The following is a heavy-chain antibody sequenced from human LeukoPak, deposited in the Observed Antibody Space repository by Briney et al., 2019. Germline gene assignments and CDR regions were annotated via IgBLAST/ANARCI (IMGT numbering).Heavy chain of an antibody. J-gene: IGHJ4*02. CDR1: GFTVSTNY. V-gene: IGHV3-66*01. Sequence: GGSLRLSCAASGFTVSTNYMSWVRQAPGKGLEWVSVIYGGGNTYYADSVKGRFTISRDNSKNTLYLQMNSLRAEDTAVYYCARDSSVTLSFDYWGQGTLVTVSS. CDR3: ARDSSVTLSFDY. CDR2: IYGGGNT. D-gene: IGHD3-9*01.